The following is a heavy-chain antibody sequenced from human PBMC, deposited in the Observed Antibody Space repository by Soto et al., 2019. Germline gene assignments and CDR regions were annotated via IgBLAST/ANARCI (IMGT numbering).Heavy chain of an antibody. D-gene: IGHD3-3*01. Sequence: GGSLRLSCAASGFTFSSYSMNWVRQAPGKGLEWVSYISSSSSTIYYADSVKGRFTISRDNAKNSLYLQMNSLRAEDTAVYYCARSAEIFGVVANWFDPWGQGTLVTVSS. V-gene: IGHV3-48*01. J-gene: IGHJ5*02. CDR2: ISSSSSTI. CDR1: GFTFSSYS. CDR3: ARSAEIFGVVANWFDP.